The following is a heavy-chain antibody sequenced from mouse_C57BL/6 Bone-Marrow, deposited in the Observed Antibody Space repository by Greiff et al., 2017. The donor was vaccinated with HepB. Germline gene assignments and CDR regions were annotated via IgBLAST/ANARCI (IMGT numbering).Heavy chain of an antibody. CDR3: ARECFWVSDY. J-gene: IGHJ2*01. V-gene: IGHV1-50*01. D-gene: IGHD2-2*01. Sequence: QVQLQQPGAELVKPGASVKLSCKASGYTFTSYWMQWVKQRPGQGLEWIGEIDPSDSYTNYNQKFKGKATLTVDTSSSTAYMQLSSLTSEDSAVYYCARECFWVSDYWGQGTTLTVSS. CDR1: GYTFTSYW. CDR2: IDPSDSYT.